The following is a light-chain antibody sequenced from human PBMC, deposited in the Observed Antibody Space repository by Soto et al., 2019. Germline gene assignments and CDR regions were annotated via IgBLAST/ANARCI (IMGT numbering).Light chain of an antibody. CDR3: QQFNIYPYT. Sequence: DIQMTQSPSNLSASVGDTVTFTCRASQSIGNWMAWYQQTPGKAPKLLIYRGSSLQSGVPSRFSGSGSGTEFTLTIVNLQPDDFAVYFCQQFNIYPYTFGPGTKLEIK. J-gene: IGKJ2*01. V-gene: IGKV1-5*03. CDR1: QSIGNW. CDR2: RGS.